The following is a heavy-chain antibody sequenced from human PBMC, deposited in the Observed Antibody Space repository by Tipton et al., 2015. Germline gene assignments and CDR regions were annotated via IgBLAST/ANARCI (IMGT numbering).Heavy chain of an antibody. V-gene: IGHV4-31*02. D-gene: IGHD3-22*01. CDR1: GVSTSSGGYY. J-gene: IGHJ4*02. Sequence: LRLSCTVSGVSTSSGGYYWSWIRQHPGKGLEWIGYIYYSGSTYYNPSLKSRVTMSVDTSKNQFSLKLSSVTAADTAVYYCARDFFYDSSALLGGFDYWGQGTLVTVSS. CDR3: ARDFFYDSSALLGGFDY. CDR2: IYYSGST.